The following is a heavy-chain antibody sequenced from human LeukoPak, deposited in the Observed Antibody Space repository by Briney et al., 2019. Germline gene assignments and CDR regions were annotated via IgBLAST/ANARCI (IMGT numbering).Heavy chain of an antibody. Sequence: GGSLRLSCAASGFTFSSYSMNWVRQAPGKGLEWVSYISSSSSTIYYADSVKGRFTISRDNAKNSLYLQMNSLRAEDTAVYYCARGRDYYDSSGTEDAFDIWGQGTMVTVSS. CDR3: ARGRDYYDSSGTEDAFDI. CDR1: GFTFSSYS. V-gene: IGHV3-48*01. CDR2: ISSSSSTI. J-gene: IGHJ3*02. D-gene: IGHD3-22*01.